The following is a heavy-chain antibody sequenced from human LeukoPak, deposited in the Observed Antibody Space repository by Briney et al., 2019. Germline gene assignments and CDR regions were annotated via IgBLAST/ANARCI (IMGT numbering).Heavy chain of an antibody. J-gene: IGHJ6*03. D-gene: IGHD4-23*01. V-gene: IGHV4-39*02. Sequence: SETLSLTCTVSGDSVTSGTFYWAWLRQPPGKGLEWIATVYYTGSTYYNPSLKSRLTISVDTSKSHFSLQLRSVTAEDTAVYFCTRSSDFGGYYFYYYMDVWGKGTTVSVSS. CDR3: TRSSDFGGYYFYYYMDV. CDR2: VYYTGST. CDR1: GDSVTSGTFY.